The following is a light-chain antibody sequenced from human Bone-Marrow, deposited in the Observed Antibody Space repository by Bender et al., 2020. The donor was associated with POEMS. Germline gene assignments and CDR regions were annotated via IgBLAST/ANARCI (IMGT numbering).Light chain of an antibody. CDR1: SSDVGGYNY. CDR3: CSYAGSYTLV. Sequence: QSALTQPASVSGSPGQSITISCTGSSSDVGGYNYVSWYQQHPGKAPKLMIYEVNNRPSGVSNRFSGSKSGNTASLTISGLQTEDEADYFCCSYAGSYTLVFGGGTKVTVL. CDR2: EVN. V-gene: IGLV2-14*01. J-gene: IGLJ2*01.